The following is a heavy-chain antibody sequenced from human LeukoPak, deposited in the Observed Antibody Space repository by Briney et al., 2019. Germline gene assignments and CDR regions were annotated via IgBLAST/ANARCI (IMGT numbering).Heavy chain of an antibody. J-gene: IGHJ4*02. CDR1: GFTLSNYW. CDR2: IKRDGSGI. V-gene: IGHV3-7*01. Sequence: GSLRLSCAASGFTLSNYWMSWVRQAPGKGLEWVANIKRDGSGIYYVGSVRGRFTISRDNAKNSLYLQMNSLRAEDTAVYYCTRDHQGTWIYDFEYWGQGTLVTVSS. D-gene: IGHD2-2*01. CDR3: TRDHQGTWIYDFEY.